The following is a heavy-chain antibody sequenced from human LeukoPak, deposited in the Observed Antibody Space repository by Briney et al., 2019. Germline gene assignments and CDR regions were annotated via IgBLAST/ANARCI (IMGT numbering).Heavy chain of an antibody. CDR3: AKDDGDGYNPPHFDY. V-gene: IGHV3-9*03. CDR2: ISWNSGRM. CDR1: GFTFSSYE. D-gene: IGHD5-24*01. Sequence: GGSLRLSCAASGFTFSSYEMNWVRQAPGKGLEWVSGISWNSGRMDYADSVKGRFTISRDNAKNSLYLQMNSLSAEDMALYYCAKDDGDGYNPPHFDYWGQGTLVTVSS. J-gene: IGHJ4*02.